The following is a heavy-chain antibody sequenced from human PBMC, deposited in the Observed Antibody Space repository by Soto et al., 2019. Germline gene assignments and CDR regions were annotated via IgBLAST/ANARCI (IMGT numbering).Heavy chain of an antibody. CDR2: VYYGGRP. V-gene: IGHV4-39*01. D-gene: IGHD2-15*01. J-gene: IGHJ6*02. CDR1: DGTIVDPGYT. Sequence: SQTLSLTYTVSDGTIVDPGYTRSRIRKPPGKGLKWVANVYYGGRPYSNPSLNCRVTISVDTSKNQFSLKMTSVTAAATAVYYCARLNGYCIRGSCHGHYAMDVWGQGTTVTVSS. CDR3: ARLNGYCIRGSCHGHYAMDV.